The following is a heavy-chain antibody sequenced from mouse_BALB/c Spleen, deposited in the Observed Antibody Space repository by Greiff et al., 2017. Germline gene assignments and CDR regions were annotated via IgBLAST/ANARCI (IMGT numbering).Heavy chain of an antibody. Sequence: DLVKPGASVKLSCKASGYTFTSYWFNWIKQRPGQGLEWIGRIAPGSGSTYYNEMFKGKATLTVATSSSTAYIQLSSLSSEDSAVYFCARSVYGDHYAMDYWGEGTSVSAPS. CDR3: ARSVYGDHYAMDY. D-gene: IGHD2-13*01. CDR2: IAPGSGST. CDR1: GYTFTSYW. J-gene: IGHJ4*01. V-gene: IGHV1S41*01.